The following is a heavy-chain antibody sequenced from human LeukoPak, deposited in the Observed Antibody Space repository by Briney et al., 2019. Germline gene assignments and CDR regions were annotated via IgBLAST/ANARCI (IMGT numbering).Heavy chain of an antibody. CDR1: GFTFSSYA. V-gene: IGHV3-23*01. J-gene: IGHJ1*01. CDR2: ISGSGGST. D-gene: IGHD2-21*02. CDR3: ATSFVMVTAMSPEYFQH. Sequence: GGSLRLSCAASGFTFSSYAMSWVRQAPGKGLEWVSAISGSGGSTYYADSVKGRFTISRDNSKNTLYLQMNSLRAEDTAVYYCATSFVMVTAMSPEYFQHWGQGTLVTVSS.